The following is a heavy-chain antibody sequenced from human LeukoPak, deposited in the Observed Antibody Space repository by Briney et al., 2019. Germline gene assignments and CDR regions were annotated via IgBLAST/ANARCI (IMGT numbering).Heavy chain of an antibody. CDR3: ARHVRRLNDAFDI. J-gene: IGHJ3*02. Sequence: SETLSLTCTVSGGSISTSSHYWGWIRQPPGKGLEWIGSMYYSGSTYYNPSLRSRLTISVDTSKDQFSLNLTSVTAADTAVYYCARHVRRLNDAFDIWGQGTMVTVSS. CDR2: MYYSGST. V-gene: IGHV4-39*01. D-gene: IGHD6-25*01. CDR1: GGSISTSSHY.